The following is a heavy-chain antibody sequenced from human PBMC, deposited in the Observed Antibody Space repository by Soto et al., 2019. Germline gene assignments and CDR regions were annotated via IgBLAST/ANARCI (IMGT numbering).Heavy chain of an antibody. CDR2: ISGSGGST. CDR1: GFPFSSYA. J-gene: IGHJ4*02. Sequence: PGGSLTLSCAASGFPFSSYAMRLVRQAPGKGLEWVSAISGSGGSTYYADSVKGRFTISRDKSKNTLYLQMNSLRAEDTAVYYCAIKAGYSGYDPFDYWGQGTLVTVSS. V-gene: IGHV3-23*01. D-gene: IGHD5-12*01. CDR3: AIKAGYSGYDPFDY.